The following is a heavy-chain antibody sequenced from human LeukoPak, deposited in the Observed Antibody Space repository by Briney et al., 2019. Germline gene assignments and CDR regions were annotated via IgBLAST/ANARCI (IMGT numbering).Heavy chain of an antibody. CDR1: GFTFSSCS. V-gene: IGHV3-21*01. Sequence: PGGSLRLSCAASGFTFSSCSMNWVRQAPGKGLEWVSSISSTSSYIYYADSVKGRFTIFRDNAKNSLYLQMNSLRAEDTAVYYCARPGYYYDSSGYYGAFDIWGQGTMVTVSS. CDR3: ARPGYYYDSSGYYGAFDI. CDR2: ISSTSSYI. J-gene: IGHJ3*02. D-gene: IGHD3-22*01.